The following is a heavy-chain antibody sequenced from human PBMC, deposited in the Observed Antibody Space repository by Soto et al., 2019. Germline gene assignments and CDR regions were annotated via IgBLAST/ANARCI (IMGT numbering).Heavy chain of an antibody. CDR1: GYTFTSYA. CDR3: ASVPNKGYCSSTSCYRFDP. V-gene: IGHV1-3*01. D-gene: IGHD2-2*01. J-gene: IGHJ5*02. Sequence: QVQLVQSGAEVKKPGASVKVSCKASGYTFTSYAMHWVRQAPGQRLEWMGWINAGNGNTKYSQKFQGRVTITRDTSASTAYMELSSLRSEDTAVYYCASVPNKGYCSSTSCYRFDPWGQGTLVTVSS. CDR2: INAGNGNT.